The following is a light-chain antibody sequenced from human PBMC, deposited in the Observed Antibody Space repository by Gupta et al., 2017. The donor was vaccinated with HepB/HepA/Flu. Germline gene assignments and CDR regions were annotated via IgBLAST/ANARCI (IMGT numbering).Light chain of an antibody. V-gene: IGKV1-5*03. Sequence: IQMTQSPSTLSASVGDRVTLTCRASQDIRTWLAWYQQKPGKAPNLLIYKTSTLHSGVHPRFSGSGSVTEFTLTISSLQPDDFATYHCQQYNSLPYTFGQGTKLEIK. CDR3: QQYNSLPYT. CDR2: KTS. J-gene: IGKJ2*01. CDR1: QDIRTW.